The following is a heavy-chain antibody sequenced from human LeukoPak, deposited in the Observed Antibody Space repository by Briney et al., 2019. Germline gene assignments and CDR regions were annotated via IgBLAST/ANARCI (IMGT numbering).Heavy chain of an antibody. Sequence: GGSLRLSCSASGFTFDEYAMHSARQAPGKGLEWVSGINWSSGTIAYADSVKGRFTISRDNAKNALYLQMDSLRVEDTALYYCTKDIRMLDYWGQGTLVTVSS. CDR3: TKDIRMLDY. CDR1: GFTFDEYA. J-gene: IGHJ4*02. V-gene: IGHV3-9*01. CDR2: INWSSGTI. D-gene: IGHD3-10*02.